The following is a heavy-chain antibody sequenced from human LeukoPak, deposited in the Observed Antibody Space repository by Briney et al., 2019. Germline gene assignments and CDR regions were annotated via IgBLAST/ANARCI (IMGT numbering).Heavy chain of an antibody. CDR3: ARGRDSSGSQQGSGWFDP. Sequence: SETLSLTCAVYGGSFSGYYWSWIRQPPGKGLEWIGEINHSGSTNYNPSLKSRVTISVDTSKNQFSLKLSSVTAADTAVYYCARGRDSSGSQQGSGWFDPWGQGTLVTVSS. D-gene: IGHD6-19*01. V-gene: IGHV4-34*01. CDR1: GGSFSGYY. J-gene: IGHJ5*02. CDR2: INHSGST.